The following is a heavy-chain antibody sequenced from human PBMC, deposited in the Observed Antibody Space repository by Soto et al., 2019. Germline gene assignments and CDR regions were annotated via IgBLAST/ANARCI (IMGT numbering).Heavy chain of an antibody. CDR3: ARDTGIWSGYDAPYYYYGMDV. Sequence: SVKVSCKASGYTFTGYYMHWVRQAPGQGLEWMGWINPNSGGTNYAQKFQGRVTMTRDTSISTAYMELSRLRSDDTAVYYCARDTGIWSGYDAPYYYYGMDVWGQGTTVTVSS. CDR1: GYTFTGYY. J-gene: IGHJ6*02. D-gene: IGHD3-3*01. CDR2: INPNSGGT. V-gene: IGHV1-2*02.